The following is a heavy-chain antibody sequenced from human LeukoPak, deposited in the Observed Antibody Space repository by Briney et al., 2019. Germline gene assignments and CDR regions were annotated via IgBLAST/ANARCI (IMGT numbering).Heavy chain of an antibody. CDR1: GFTVSSNY. CDR3: ARAPCGDDCPFDY. CDR2: IYSGGST. D-gene: IGHD2-21*02. J-gene: IGHJ4*02. Sequence: GGSLRLSCAASGFTVSSNYMSSVRQALGKGLEWVSVIYSGGSTYFADSVKGRFTISRDNSKNTLYLQMNSLRAEDTAVYYCARAPCGDDCPFDYWGQGTLVTVSS. V-gene: IGHV3-53*01.